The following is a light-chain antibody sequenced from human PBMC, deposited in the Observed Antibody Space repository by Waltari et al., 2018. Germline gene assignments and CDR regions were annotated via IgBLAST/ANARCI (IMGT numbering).Light chain of an antibody. CDR2: YKSDSNN. J-gene: IGLJ7*01. CDR3: AIAHASRPL. Sequence: PMLTQPASLSAPPGTSAGLTCTFSGGINVSGYDVQWYQQKSGGPPQHFLRYKSDSNNARGSGVPRRFSGSKDVSGNIATLHISGVQSDDEADYHCAIAHASRPLFGGGTRLTVL. CDR1: GGINVSGYD. V-gene: IGLV5-45*01.